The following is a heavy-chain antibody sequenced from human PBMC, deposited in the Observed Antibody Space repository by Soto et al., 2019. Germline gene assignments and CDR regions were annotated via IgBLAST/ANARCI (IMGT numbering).Heavy chain of an antibody. CDR3: AGGGGIYYCSGGSCRYGFDAFDI. D-gene: IGHD2-15*01. CDR2: ISSNGGST. CDR1: GFTFSSYA. V-gene: IGHV3-64*01. J-gene: IGHJ3*02. Sequence: GGSLRLSCAASGFTFSSYAMHWVRQAPGKGLEYVSAISSNGGSTYYANSVKGRFTISRDNSKNTLYLQMGSLRAEDMTVYYGAGGGGIYYCSGGSCRYGFDAFDIWGQGTMVTVSS.